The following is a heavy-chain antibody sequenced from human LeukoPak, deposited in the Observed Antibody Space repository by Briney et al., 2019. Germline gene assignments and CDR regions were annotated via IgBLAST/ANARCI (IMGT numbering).Heavy chain of an antibody. CDR3: ARDSIARLVGATRRGYYYYYYMDV. CDR1: GGSISSYY. D-gene: IGHD1-26*01. Sequence: SETLSLTCTVSGGSISSYYWSWVRQPAGKGLEWIGRIYTSGSTNYNPSPKSRVTMSVDTSKTQFSLKLSSVTAADTAVYYCARDSIARLVGATRRGYYYYYYMDVWAKGTAVSVSS. J-gene: IGHJ6*03. V-gene: IGHV4-4*07. CDR2: IYTSGST.